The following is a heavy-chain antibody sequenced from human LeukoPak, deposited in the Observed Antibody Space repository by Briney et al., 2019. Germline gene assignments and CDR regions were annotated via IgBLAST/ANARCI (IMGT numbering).Heavy chain of an antibody. V-gene: IGHV3-74*03. Sequence: GGSLRLSCAASGFTFSSYWMHWVRQAPGKGLVWVSCIKSDGSSTTYADSVKGRFTISRDNANNSLSLQMNSLRVEDTAVYYCARLYGSGSYPFDYWGQGTLVTVSS. J-gene: IGHJ4*02. CDR3: ARLYGSGSYPFDY. CDR2: IKSDGSST. D-gene: IGHD3-10*01. CDR1: GFTFSSYW.